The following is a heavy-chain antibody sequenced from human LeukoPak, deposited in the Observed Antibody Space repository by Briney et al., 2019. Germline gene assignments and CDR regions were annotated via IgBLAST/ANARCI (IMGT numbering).Heavy chain of an antibody. Sequence: PGGSLRLSCAASGFTFDDYGMSWVRPAPGKGLEWVSGINWNGGSTGYADSVKGRFTISRDNAKNSLYLQMNSLRAEDTALYYCARGYRSGEYFDYWGQGTLVTVSS. J-gene: IGHJ4*02. CDR3: ARGYRSGEYFDY. CDR2: INWNGGST. CDR1: GFTFDDYG. V-gene: IGHV3-20*04. D-gene: IGHD3-16*01.